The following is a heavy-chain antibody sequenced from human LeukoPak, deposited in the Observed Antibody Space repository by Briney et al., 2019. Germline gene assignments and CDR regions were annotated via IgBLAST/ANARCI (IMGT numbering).Heavy chain of an antibody. Sequence: PGGSPRLSCAASAFTFSNYAMSWVRQAPGKGLEWVSAISGSGGRTYYADSVKGRFTISRDNSKNTLYLQMNNLRAEDTAVYYCAAFHRYSETSSFSGPFDYWGQGTLVTVSS. CDR2: ISGSGGRT. J-gene: IGHJ4*02. D-gene: IGHD2-2*01. V-gene: IGHV3-23*01. CDR1: AFTFSNYA. CDR3: AAFHRYSETSSFSGPFDY.